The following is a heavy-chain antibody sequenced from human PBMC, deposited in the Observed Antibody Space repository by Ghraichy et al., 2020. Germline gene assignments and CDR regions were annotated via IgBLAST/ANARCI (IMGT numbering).Heavy chain of an antibody. CDR1: GLTLDDYT. V-gene: IGHV3-43*01. J-gene: IGHJ4*02. CDR2: MSGDGIRT. CDR3: GREVFAGFGEIDH. Sequence: LSLTCVHSGLTLDDYTLHWVRQSPGKGLEWVALMSGDGIRTDFVDSLKGRFTISRDNSKKSLYLQMNNLTTDDTAMYFCGREVFAGFGEIDHWGQGTLVIVSS. D-gene: IGHD3-10*01.